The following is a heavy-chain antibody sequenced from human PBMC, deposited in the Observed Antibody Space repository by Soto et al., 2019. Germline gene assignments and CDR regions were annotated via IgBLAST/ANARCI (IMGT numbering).Heavy chain of an antibody. CDR1: GVTFSNYA. CDR3: AKDIGGVDTGNYGMDV. Sequence: QVQLVESGGGVVQPGMSLRLSCAASGVTFSNYAMHWVRQAPGKGLEWVADISYHGTGKGYADSVKGRFTISRDNSKNTLYVQMSSLRPEDTAVYYCAKDIGGVDTGNYGMDVWGQGTTVIVSS. CDR2: ISYHGTGK. V-gene: IGHV3-30*18. D-gene: IGHD5-18*01. J-gene: IGHJ6*02.